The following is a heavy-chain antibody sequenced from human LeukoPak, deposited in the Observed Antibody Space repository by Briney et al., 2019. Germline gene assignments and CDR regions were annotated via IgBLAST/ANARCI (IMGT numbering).Heavy chain of an antibody. V-gene: IGHV3-30*03. CDR2: ISYDGSKK. D-gene: IGHD6-19*01. CDR3: ARENGWSSCDY. Sequence: GGSLRLSCAASGFTFISNGMHWVRQVPGQGLEWVAVISYDGSKKYYTDSVKGRFTISRDNSKNTLYLQMNSLRAEDTAMYYCARENGWSSCDYWGQGTLVTVSS. J-gene: IGHJ4*02. CDR1: GFTFISNG.